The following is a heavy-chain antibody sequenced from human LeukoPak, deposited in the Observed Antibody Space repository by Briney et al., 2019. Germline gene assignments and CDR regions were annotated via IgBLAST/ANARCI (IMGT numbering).Heavy chain of an antibody. CDR2: IVPIFGTA. CDR3: AREYSCSWLDIHDAFDI. D-gene: IGHD6-13*01. Sequence: SVNVSCNASGGTFSSYAISWVRQAPGQGLEWMGGIVPIFGTANYAQKVQGRVTITAAKSTSTAYMELSSLRSEDTAVYYCAREYSCSWLDIHDAFDIWGQGTMVTVSS. J-gene: IGHJ3*02. V-gene: IGHV1-69*06. CDR1: GGTFSSYA.